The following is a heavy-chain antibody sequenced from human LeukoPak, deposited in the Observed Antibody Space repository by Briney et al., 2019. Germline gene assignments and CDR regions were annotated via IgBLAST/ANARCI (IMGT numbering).Heavy chain of an antibody. V-gene: IGHV1-8*03. CDR2: MNLNSGYT. Sequence: SVKVSCKASGYTFTSYDINWVQQATGQGLEWIGWMNLNSGYTGYAQKFQGRVTITRNTSISTAYMELSSLRSEDTAVYYCARGYSGYDYYYYYYMDVWGTGTTVTVSS. J-gene: IGHJ6*03. CDR3: ARGYSGYDYYYYYYMDV. D-gene: IGHD5-12*01. CDR1: GYTFTSYD.